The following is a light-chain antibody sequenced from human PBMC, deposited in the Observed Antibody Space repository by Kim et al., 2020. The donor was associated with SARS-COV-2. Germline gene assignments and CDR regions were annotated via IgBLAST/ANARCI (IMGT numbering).Light chain of an antibody. CDR3: QKYNSAQWT. J-gene: IGKJ1*01. CDR2: AAS. V-gene: IGKV1-27*01. Sequence: AYVGDIVTINCRARQGISNNLAWYQQKPGKVPNLLIYAASTLQSGVPSRFSGSGSGTDFTLTISSLQPEDVAAYYCQKYNSAQWTFGQGTKVDIK. CDR1: QGISNN.